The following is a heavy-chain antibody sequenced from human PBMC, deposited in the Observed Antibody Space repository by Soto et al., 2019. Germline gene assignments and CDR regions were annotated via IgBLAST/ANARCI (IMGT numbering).Heavy chain of an antibody. CDR1: GYTFTSYD. V-gene: IGHV1-8*01. J-gene: IGHJ6*02. CDR3: ARRRWFGEFKYHGMDV. CDR2: MNPNSGNT. D-gene: IGHD3-10*01. Sequence: ASVKVSCKASGYTFTSYDINWVRQATAQGLEWMGWMNPNSGNTGYAQKFQGRVTMTRNTSISTAYMELSSLRSEDTAVYYCARRRWFGEFKYHGMDVWGQGTTVTVSS.